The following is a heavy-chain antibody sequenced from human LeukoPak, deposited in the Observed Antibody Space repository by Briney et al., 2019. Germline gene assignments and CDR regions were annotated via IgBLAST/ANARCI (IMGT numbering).Heavy chain of an antibody. D-gene: IGHD5-18*01. V-gene: IGHV5-51*01. CDR1: GYSFTKYW. CDR3: AKHGDTTMNLVYSSGMDV. Sequence: GESLKISCKGSGYSFTKYWIGWVRQMPGKGLEWMGIIYPGDSDTRYSPSFQGQVTISADKSISTAYLQWSSLKASDTAMYYCAKHGDTTMNLVYSSGMDVWAQGKMVTV. CDR2: IYPGDSDT. J-gene: IGHJ6*02.